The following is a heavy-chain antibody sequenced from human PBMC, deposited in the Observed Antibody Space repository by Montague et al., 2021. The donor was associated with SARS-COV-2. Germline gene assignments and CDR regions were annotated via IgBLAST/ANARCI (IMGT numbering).Heavy chain of an antibody. V-gene: IGHV4-59*01. CDR3: ARVSGITIFGVVDWFDP. CDR2: IYYSGST. D-gene: IGHD3-3*01. Sequence: SETLSLTCTVSGGSISSYYWSWIRQPPGKGLEWIGYIYYSGSTNYNPSLKSRVTISVDTSKNQFSLKLSSVTAADTAVYYCARVSGITIFGVVDWFDPWGQGTLVTVSS. J-gene: IGHJ5*02. CDR1: GGSISSYY.